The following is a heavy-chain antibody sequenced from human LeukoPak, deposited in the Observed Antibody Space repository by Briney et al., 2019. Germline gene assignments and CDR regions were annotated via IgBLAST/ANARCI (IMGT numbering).Heavy chain of an antibody. Sequence: SQTLSLTCAISGDSVSSNSAARNWIRQSPSRGLEWLGRTYYRSKWYNDYAVSVKSRITINPDTSKNQFSLQLNSVTPEDTAVYYCARADPGGYYDGGGMDVWGQGTTVTVSS. J-gene: IGHJ6*02. CDR1: GDSVSSNSAA. D-gene: IGHD3-22*01. CDR2: TYYRSKWYN. CDR3: ARADPGGYYDGGGMDV. V-gene: IGHV6-1*01.